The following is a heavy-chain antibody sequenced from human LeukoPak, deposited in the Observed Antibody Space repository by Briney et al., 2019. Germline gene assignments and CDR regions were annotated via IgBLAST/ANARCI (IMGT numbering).Heavy chain of an antibody. V-gene: IGHV3-30*02. Sequence: GGSLRLSCAASGFTFSSYEMNWVRQAPGKGLEWVAFIHSDGGDKYYADSVQGRFTISRDNSKNTVFLQMNSLTGEDTAVYYCARDGGSYSLDYWGQGTLVTDSS. CDR1: GFTFSSYE. CDR3: ARDGGSYSLDY. J-gene: IGHJ4*02. D-gene: IGHD1-26*01. CDR2: IHSDGGDK.